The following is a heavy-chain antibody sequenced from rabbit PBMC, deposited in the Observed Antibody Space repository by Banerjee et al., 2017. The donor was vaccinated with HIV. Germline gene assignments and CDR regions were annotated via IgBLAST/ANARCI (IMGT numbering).Heavy chain of an antibody. Sequence: QLKETGGGLVQPGGSLTLSCKASGFDFSSYYMSWVRQAPGKGLEWIGIIYAGKGSTDYASWVNGRFTISSDNAQNTVDLQMNSLTAADTATYFCARDRRYYTYGYAGYAYATYFNLWGPGTLVTVS. V-gene: IGHV1S7*01. CDR3: ARDRRYYTYGYAGYAYATYFNL. D-gene: IGHD6-1*01. J-gene: IGHJ4*01. CDR2: IYAGKGST. CDR1: GFDFSSYY.